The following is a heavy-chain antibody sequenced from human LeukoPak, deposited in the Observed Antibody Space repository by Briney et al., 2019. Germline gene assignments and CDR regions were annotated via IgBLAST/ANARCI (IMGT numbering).Heavy chain of an antibody. V-gene: IGHV1-69*06. D-gene: IGHD1-1*01. CDR1: GGTFSSYA. CDR3: AREGLPGDWNLD. Sequence: GASVKVSCKASGGTFSSYAISWVRQAPGQGLEWMGGIIPIFGTANYAQKFQGRVTITADKSTSTAYMELSSLRSEDTAVYYCAREGLPGDWNLDWGQGTLVTVSS. CDR2: IIPIFGTA. J-gene: IGHJ4*02.